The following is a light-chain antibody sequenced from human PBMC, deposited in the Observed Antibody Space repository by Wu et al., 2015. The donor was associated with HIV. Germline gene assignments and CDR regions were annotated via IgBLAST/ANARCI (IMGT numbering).Light chain of an antibody. Sequence: ETVMTQSPATLSVSPGERATLSCRASQSVSTNLAWYQQKPGQAPRLLIYGASTRATGIPARFSGSGSGTEFTLTISSMQSEDFAVYSCQQYNSWPPWTFGQGTKVEVK. CDR1: QSVSTN. CDR2: GAS. CDR3: QQYNSWPPWT. J-gene: IGKJ1*01. V-gene: IGKV3-15*01.